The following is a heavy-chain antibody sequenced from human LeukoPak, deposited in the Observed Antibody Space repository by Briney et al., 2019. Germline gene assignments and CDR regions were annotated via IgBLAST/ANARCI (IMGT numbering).Heavy chain of an antibody. CDR2: VSDNGGST. CDR1: GFTFSTYG. V-gene: IGHV3-23*01. J-gene: IGHJ4*02. Sequence: PGGSLRLSCAASGFTFSTYGMNWVRQAPGKGLEWVSAVSDNGGSTYYADSVKGRFTISRDNSKNTLYLQMNSLRAEDTAVYYCAKLREWELPDLFDYWGQGTLVTVSS. D-gene: IGHD1-26*01. CDR3: AKLREWELPDLFDY.